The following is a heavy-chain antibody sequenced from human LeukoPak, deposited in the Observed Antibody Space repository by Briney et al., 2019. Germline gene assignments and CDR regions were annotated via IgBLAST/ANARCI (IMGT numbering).Heavy chain of an antibody. CDR3: ARVDYDYVWGSYRYKRYYFDY. CDR2: IYYSGST. J-gene: IGHJ4*02. Sequence: SETLSLTCTVSGGSVSSGSYYWSWIRQPPGKGLEWIGYIYYSGSTNYNPSLKSRVTISVDTSKNQFSLKLSSVTAADTAVCYCARVDYDYVWGSYRYKRYYFDYWGQGTLVTVSS. V-gene: IGHV4-61*01. CDR1: GGSVSSGSYY. D-gene: IGHD3-16*02.